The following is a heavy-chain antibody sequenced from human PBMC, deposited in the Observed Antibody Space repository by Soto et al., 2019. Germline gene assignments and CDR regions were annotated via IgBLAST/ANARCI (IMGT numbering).Heavy chain of an antibody. CDR1: GGTFSSYA. J-gene: IGHJ6*02. CDR2: IIPIFGTA. D-gene: IGHD6-13*01. Sequence: QVQLVQSGAEVKKPGSSVKISCKASGGTFSSYAISWVRQAPGQGLEWMGGIIPIFGTANYAQKFQGRVTSTADKCPSTAYMELSSRRSDDTAVYYCASSYSSSWFYYYYGMDVWGQGTTVTVSS. V-gene: IGHV1-69*06. CDR3: ASSYSSSWFYYYYGMDV.